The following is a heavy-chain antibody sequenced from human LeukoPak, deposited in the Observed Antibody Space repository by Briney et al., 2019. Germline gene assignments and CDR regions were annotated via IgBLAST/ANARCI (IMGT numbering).Heavy chain of an antibody. CDR2: IIPILGIA. Sequence: VASVKVSCKASGGTFSSNAISWVRQAPGQGLEWMGRIIPILGIANYAQKFQGRVTITADKSTSTAYMELSSLRSEDTAVYYCARGRSSGWYYFDYWGQGTLVTVSS. CDR1: GGTFSSNA. D-gene: IGHD6-19*01. J-gene: IGHJ4*02. V-gene: IGHV1-69*04. CDR3: ARGRSSGWYYFDY.